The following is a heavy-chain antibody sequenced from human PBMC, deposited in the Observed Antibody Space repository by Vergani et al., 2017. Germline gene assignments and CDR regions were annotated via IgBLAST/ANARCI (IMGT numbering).Heavy chain of an antibody. Sequence: EVQLVESGGGLVKPGGSLRLSCAASGFTFSSYSMNWVRQAPGKGLEWVSSISSSSSYLYYADSVKGRFTISSENAKNSLYLQMNSLRAEDTAVYYCAKIGPNGVGYREWGQGTLVAVS. CDR2: ISSSSSYL. CDR3: AKIGPNGVGYRE. CDR1: GFTFSSYS. J-gene: IGHJ4*02. V-gene: IGHV3-21*04. D-gene: IGHD2-8*01.